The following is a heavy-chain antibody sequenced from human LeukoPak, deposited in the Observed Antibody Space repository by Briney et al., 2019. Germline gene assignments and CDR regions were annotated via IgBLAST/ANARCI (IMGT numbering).Heavy chain of an antibody. V-gene: IGHV4-31*03. D-gene: IGHD4-23*01. CDR2: IYYSGST. CDR1: GGSISSGGYY. Sequence: SQTLSLTCTVSGGSISSGGYYWSWIRQHPGKGLEWIGYIYYSGSTNYNPSLKSRVTISVDTSKNQFSLKLSSVTAADTAVYYCARDPDTFNDYGGYFDYWGQGTLVTVSS. CDR3: ARDPDTFNDYGGYFDY. J-gene: IGHJ4*02.